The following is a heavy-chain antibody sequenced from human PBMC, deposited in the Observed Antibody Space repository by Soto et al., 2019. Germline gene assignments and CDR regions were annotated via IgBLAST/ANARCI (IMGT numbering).Heavy chain of an antibody. Sequence: GGSLRLSCAASGFTFSSYGMHWVRQAPGKGLEWVAVIWYDGSNKYYADSVKGRFTISRDNSKNTLYLQMNSLRAEDTAVYYCARERYSSGWSGGFDYWGQGTLVTVSS. CDR2: IWYDGSNK. J-gene: IGHJ4*02. CDR3: ARERYSSGWSGGFDY. V-gene: IGHV3-33*01. D-gene: IGHD6-19*01. CDR1: GFTFSSYG.